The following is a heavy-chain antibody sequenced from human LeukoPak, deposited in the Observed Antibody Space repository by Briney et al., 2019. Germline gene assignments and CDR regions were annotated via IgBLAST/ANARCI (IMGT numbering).Heavy chain of an antibody. Sequence: GGSLRLSCTASGFSFGDYGMSWVRQAPGKGLEWVSDISVSGVSTYYADSVKGRFTISRDNSKNTLYLQMNSLRAEDTAVYYCAKVSRSSGLDWGQGTRVTVSS. CDR2: ISVSGVST. V-gene: IGHV3-23*01. D-gene: IGHD6-19*01. J-gene: IGHJ4*02. CDR1: GFSFGDYG. CDR3: AKVSRSSGLD.